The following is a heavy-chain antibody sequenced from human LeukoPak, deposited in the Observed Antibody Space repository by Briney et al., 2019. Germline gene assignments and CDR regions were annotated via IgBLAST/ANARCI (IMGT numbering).Heavy chain of an antibody. J-gene: IGHJ5*02. Sequence: GGSLRLSCAASGFTFSSYWMHWVRQAPGKGLVWVSRINSDGSSTSYADSVKGRFTISRDNAKNTLYLRMNSLRAEDTAVYYCARDRLSVSPGQRMNWFDPWGQGTLVTVSS. CDR2: INSDGSST. CDR1: GFTFSSYW. V-gene: IGHV3-74*01. D-gene: IGHD1-1*01. CDR3: ARDRLSVSPGQRMNWFDP.